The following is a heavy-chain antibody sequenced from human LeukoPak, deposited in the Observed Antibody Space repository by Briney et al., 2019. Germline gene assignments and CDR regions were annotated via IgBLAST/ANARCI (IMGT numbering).Heavy chain of an antibody. CDR2: TYYSGST. CDR1: GGSISSGANS. CDR3: AKSGFGYSYPYNKWIDP. D-gene: IGHD3-16*01. Sequence: PSQTLSLTCAVSGGSISSGANSWSWIRQPPGKGLEWIGYTYYSGSTYYNPSLESRVTISVDKSKDQLSLTLTSVTAADAAVYYCAKSGFGYSYPYNKWIDPWGQGTLVTVSS. J-gene: IGHJ5*02. V-gene: IGHV4-30-4*07.